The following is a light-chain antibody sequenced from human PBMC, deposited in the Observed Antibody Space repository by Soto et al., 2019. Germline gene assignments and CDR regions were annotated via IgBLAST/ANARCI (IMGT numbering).Light chain of an antibody. CDR3: QRYDISPFP. Sequence: EIVLTQSPVTLSLSPGERATLSCRASQSVSSPYLAWYQQKPGQAPRLLIYGASSRATGIPDRFSGSGSGTDFTLTISRLEPEDFAVYYCQRYDISPFPFGQGTKLEIK. V-gene: IGKV3-20*01. CDR2: GAS. J-gene: IGKJ2*01. CDR1: QSVSSPY.